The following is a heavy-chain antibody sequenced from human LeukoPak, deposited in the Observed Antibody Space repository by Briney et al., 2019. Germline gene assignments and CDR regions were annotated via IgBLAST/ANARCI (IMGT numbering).Heavy chain of an antibody. CDR1: GGTFSSSA. CDR3: ARDDYAGDWDH. V-gene: IGHV1-69*04. CDR2: IIPILGVA. D-gene: IGHD4-23*01. Sequence: ASVKVSCKASGGTFSSSAISWVRQAPGQGLEWMGRIIPILGVANYAQKFQGRVTITADKSTSTAYMELSSLRSEDTAVYYCARDDYAGDWDHWGQGTLVTVSS. J-gene: IGHJ4*02.